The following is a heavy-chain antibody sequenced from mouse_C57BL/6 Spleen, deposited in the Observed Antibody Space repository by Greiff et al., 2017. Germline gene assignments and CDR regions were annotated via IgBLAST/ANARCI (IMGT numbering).Heavy chain of an antibody. CDR1: GYTFTSYW. J-gene: IGHJ3*01. CDR3: ARETGTWFAY. V-gene: IGHV1-52*01. D-gene: IGHD4-1*01. CDR2: IDPSESET. Sequence: QVQLQQPGAELVRPGSSVKLSCKASGYTFTSYWMHWVKQRPIQGLEWIGNIDPSESETHYNQKFKDKATLTVDKSSSTAYMQLSSLTSEDSAVYYCARETGTWFAYWGQGTLVTVSA.